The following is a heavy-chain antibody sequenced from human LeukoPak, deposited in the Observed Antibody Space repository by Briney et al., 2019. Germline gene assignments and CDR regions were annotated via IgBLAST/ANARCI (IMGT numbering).Heavy chain of an antibody. J-gene: IGHJ3*02. Sequence: PGGSLRLSCAAFGFTFSNYHMSWVRQAPGKGLEWIGYIYYSGSTNYNPSLKSRVTISVDTSKNQFSLKLSSVTAADTAVYYCARDKKLDAFDIWGQGTMVTVSS. CDR1: GFTFSNYH. CDR3: ARDKKLDAFDI. CDR2: IYYSGST. V-gene: IGHV4-59*01.